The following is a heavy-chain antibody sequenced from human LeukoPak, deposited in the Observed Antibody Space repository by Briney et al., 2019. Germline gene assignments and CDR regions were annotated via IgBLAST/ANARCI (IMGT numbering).Heavy chain of an antibody. D-gene: IGHD2/OR15-2a*01. Sequence: GGSLRLTCTASGFNFGSDAMHWVRQAPGKGLEWVAFIWYDGSNDHYADSVKGRFTISRDNSKNTVCLQMNSLRVEDTAVYYCTRAGFYRHDYWGQGTLVTVSS. CDR2: IWYDGSND. V-gene: IGHV3-33*01. CDR3: TRAGFYRHDY. CDR1: GFNFGSDA. J-gene: IGHJ4*02.